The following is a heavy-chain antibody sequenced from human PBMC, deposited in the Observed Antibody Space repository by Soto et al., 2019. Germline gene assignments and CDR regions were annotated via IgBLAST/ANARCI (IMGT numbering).Heavy chain of an antibody. CDR2: INHSGST. CDR1: GGSFSGYY. J-gene: IGHJ5*02. Sequence: PSETLSLTCAVYGGSFSGYYWSWIRQPPGKGLEWIGEINHSGSTNYNPSLKSRVTISVDTSKNQFSLKLSSVTAADTAVYYCARVFPPTVWGSYSYSPWGQGTLVTVSS. V-gene: IGHV4-34*01. D-gene: IGHD3-16*02. CDR3: ARVFPPTVWGSYSYSP.